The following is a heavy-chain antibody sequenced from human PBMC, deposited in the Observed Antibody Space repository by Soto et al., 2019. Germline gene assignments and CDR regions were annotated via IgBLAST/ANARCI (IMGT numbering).Heavy chain of an antibody. D-gene: IGHD3-22*01. CDR3: AKDGPPYDSSGYYYGSGPYYFDY. CDR2: ISYDGSNK. V-gene: IGHV3-30*18. CDR1: GFTFSSYG. Sequence: GGSLRLSCAASGFTFSSYGMHWVRQAPGKGLEWVAVISYDGSNKYYADSVKGRFTISRDNSKNTLYLQMNSLRAEDTAVYYCAKDGPPYDSSGYYYGSGPYYFDYWGQGTLVTVSS. J-gene: IGHJ4*02.